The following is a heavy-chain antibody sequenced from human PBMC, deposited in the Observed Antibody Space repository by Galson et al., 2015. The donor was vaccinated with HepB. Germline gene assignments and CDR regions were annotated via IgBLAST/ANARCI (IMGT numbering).Heavy chain of an antibody. D-gene: IGHD5-24*01. CDR2: IIPIFGTA. Sequence: SVKVSCKASGGTFSSYAISWVRQAPGQGLEWMGGIIPIFGTANYAQKFQGRVTITADESTSTAYMELSSLRSEDTAVYYCARVNSSHDAFDIWGQGTMVAVSS. CDR3: ARVNSSHDAFDI. J-gene: IGHJ3*02. CDR1: GGTFSSYA. V-gene: IGHV1-69*13.